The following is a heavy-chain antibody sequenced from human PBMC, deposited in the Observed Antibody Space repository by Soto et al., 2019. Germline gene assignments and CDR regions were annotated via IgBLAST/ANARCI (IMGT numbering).Heavy chain of an antibody. CDR3: ARDGRPYYYDSSGYYWRY. D-gene: IGHD3-22*01. CDR1: GFTFSSYS. J-gene: IGHJ4*02. V-gene: IGHV3-21*01. CDR2: ISSSSSYI. Sequence: LRLSCAASGFTFSSYSMNWVRQAPGKGLEWVSSISSSSSYIYYADSVKGRFTISRDNAKNSLYLQMNSLRAEDTAVYYCARDGRPYYYDSSGYYWRYWGQGTLVTVSS.